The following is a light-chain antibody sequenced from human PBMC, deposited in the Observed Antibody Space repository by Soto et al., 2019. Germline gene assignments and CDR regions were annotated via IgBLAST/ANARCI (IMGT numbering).Light chain of an antibody. CDR3: QQLNDYPIT. V-gene: IGKV1-9*01. Sequence: DIQLTQSPSFLSASVGDRVTITCRASQDISSYLAWCQQKPGKAPKLPIYAASTLQSGVPSRFSGSGSGTEFTLTISSLQPEDFATYYCQQLNDYPITFGQGTRLEIK. CDR1: QDISSY. J-gene: IGKJ5*01. CDR2: AAS.